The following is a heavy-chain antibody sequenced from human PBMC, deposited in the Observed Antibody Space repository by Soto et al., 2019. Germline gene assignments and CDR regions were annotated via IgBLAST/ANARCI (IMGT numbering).Heavy chain of an antibody. CDR3: SSSPLYCSGGSCYYAAFDI. D-gene: IGHD2-15*01. CDR1: GGMFSSYT. Sequence: XVKVSCKASGGMFSSYTISWVRQAPGHGVEWMGRIIPILVIANYAQKFQGRVTITADKSASTAYMELSSLRSEETAVYYCSSSPLYCSGGSCYYAAFDIWGQGTMVTXSS. CDR2: IIPILVIA. V-gene: IGHV1-69*02. J-gene: IGHJ3*02.